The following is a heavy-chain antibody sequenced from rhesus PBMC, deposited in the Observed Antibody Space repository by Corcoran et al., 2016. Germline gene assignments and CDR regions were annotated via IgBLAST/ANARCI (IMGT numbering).Heavy chain of an antibody. D-gene: IGHD4-29*01. CDR1: GGSISSNY. V-gene: IGHV4-169*01. CDR3: ANIVAASDAFDF. J-gene: IGHJ3*01. Sequence: QLQLQESGPGLVKPSETLSVTCAVSGGSISSNYWSWIRQAPGKGLEWIGYIYGSGRSPNYNPSLKSRVTLSVDTSKTQFSLKLSSVTAADTAVYYCANIVAASDAFDFWGQGLRVTVSS. CDR2: IYGSGRSP.